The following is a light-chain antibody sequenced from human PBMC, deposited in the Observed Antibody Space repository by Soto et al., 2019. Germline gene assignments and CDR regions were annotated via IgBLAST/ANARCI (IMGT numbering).Light chain of an antibody. Sequence: TLSLSPGKGATLSCRASQNIINYLIWYQQKPGQAPRLLIYDVSNRATGIPARFSGSGSGTDFTLTISSLEPEDFAVYYCQQRSNWPRTFGQGPKVDI. CDR1: QNIINY. V-gene: IGKV3-11*01. CDR2: DVS. J-gene: IGKJ1*01. CDR3: QQRSNWPRT.